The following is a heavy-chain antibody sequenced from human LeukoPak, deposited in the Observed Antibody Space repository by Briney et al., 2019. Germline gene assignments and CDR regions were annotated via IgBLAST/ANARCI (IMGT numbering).Heavy chain of an antibody. CDR1: GGSISSSSYY. Sequence: SETLSLTCTVSGGSISSSSYYWGWIRQPPGKGLEWIGSIYYSGSTYYNPSLKSRVTISVDASKNQFSLKLSPVTAADTAVYYCVTTLGDWGQGTLVTVSS. CDR2: IYYSGST. CDR3: VTTLGD. D-gene: IGHD4-23*01. V-gene: IGHV4-39*01. J-gene: IGHJ4*02.